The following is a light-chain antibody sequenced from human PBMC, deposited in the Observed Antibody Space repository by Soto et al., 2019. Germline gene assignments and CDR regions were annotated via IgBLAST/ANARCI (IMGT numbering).Light chain of an antibody. V-gene: IGKV3-11*01. CDR3: HQPNQ. J-gene: IGKJ5*01. CDR2: DST. Sequence: EVVLTPSRVTLSLSPVERSSLSCRASQFLSSYLAWYQQIPGKPPRLLIYDSTNRDAGIPARFSGSRSGTDLTLTISSVEPEDFAMYYCHQPNQFGQGTRREIK. CDR1: QFLSSY.